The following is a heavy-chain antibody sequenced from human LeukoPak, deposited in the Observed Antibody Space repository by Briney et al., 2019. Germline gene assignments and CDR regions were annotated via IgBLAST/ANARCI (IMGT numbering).Heavy chain of an antibody. J-gene: IGHJ4*02. V-gene: IGHV3-48*04. D-gene: IGHD6-19*01. CDR1: GFTFGSYS. CDR3: ARVRGSDWSVYHIDN. Sequence: GGSLRLSCAASGFTFGSYSMNWVRQAPGKGLEWVSYISDTSATIYYYAESVRGRFTISRDNAKNSLYLQMGSLRAEDTAVYYCARVRGSDWSVYHIDNWGQGTLVTVSS. CDR2: ISDTSATI.